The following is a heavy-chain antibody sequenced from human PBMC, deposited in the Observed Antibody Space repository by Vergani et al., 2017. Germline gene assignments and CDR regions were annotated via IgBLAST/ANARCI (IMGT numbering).Heavy chain of an antibody. CDR1: GGSISSYY. J-gene: IGHJ4*02. CDR2: TYYSGST. D-gene: IGHD3-10*01. CDR3: AREGVGSGIDY. V-gene: IGHV4-59*01. Sequence: QVQLQESGPGLVKPSETLSLTCTVSGGSISSYYWSWIRQPPGKGLGWIGYTYYSGSTNYNPSLKSRVTISVDTSKNQFALKLSSVTAAGTAVYYCAREGVGSGIDYWGQGTLVTVSS.